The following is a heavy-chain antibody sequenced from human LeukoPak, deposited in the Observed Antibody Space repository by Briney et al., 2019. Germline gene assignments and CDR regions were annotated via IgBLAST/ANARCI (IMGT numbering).Heavy chain of an antibody. CDR3: ARVHSSSWYGNYYYYMDV. D-gene: IGHD6-13*01. CDR1: GGSISSYY. CDR2: IYTSGST. V-gene: IGHV4-4*07. Sequence: SETLSLTCTVSGGSISSYYWSWIRQPAGKGLEWIGRIYTSGSTNYNPSLKSRVTMSVDTSKNQFSLKLSSVTAADTAVYYCARVHSSSWYGNYYYYMDVWGKGTTVTVSS. J-gene: IGHJ6*03.